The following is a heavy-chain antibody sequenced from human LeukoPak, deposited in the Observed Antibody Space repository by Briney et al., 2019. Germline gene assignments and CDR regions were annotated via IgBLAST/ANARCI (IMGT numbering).Heavy chain of an antibody. CDR3: AKSYNGYESKPDY. CDR1: GFTFSNYG. Sequence: GGSLRLSCATSGFTFSNYGMHWVRQAPGKGLEWVSSISNSGGRTFYTDSVKGRFTTSRDNSKITLYLQMNSLRAEDTAVYYCAKSYNGYESKPDYWGQGTLVTVSS. V-gene: IGHV3-23*01. CDR2: ISNSGGRT. D-gene: IGHD5-12*01. J-gene: IGHJ4*02.